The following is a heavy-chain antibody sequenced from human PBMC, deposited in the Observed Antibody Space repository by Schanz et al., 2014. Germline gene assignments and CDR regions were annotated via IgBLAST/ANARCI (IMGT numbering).Heavy chain of an antibody. CDR1: GFTFTGYA. CDR2: IRYDGSNK. V-gene: IGHV3-30*02. J-gene: IGHJ4*02. Sequence: QLQLVESGGGLVKPGGSLRLSCTASGFTFTGYAMSWVRQAPGKGLEWVAFIRYDGSNKFYADSVRGRFTISRDDSKNTLYLQMNSLRPEDTAVYYCAKEDRTHSSDYVYWGQGTLVTVSS. CDR3: AKEDRTHSSDYVY. D-gene: IGHD3-22*01.